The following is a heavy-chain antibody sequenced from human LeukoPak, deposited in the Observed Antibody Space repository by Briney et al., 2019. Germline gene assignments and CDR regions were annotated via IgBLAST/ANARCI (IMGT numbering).Heavy chain of an antibody. V-gene: IGHV5-10-1*01. CDR3: ARHPDTVATIFDY. Sequence: GESLKISCKGSGYSFTSYWISWVRQMPGKGLEWMGRIDPSDSYTNYSPSFQGHVTISADKSNSTAYLQWSSLKASDTAMYYCARHPDTVATIFDYWGQGTLVTVSS. D-gene: IGHD5-12*01. CDR1: GYSFTSYW. CDR2: IDPSDSYT. J-gene: IGHJ4*02.